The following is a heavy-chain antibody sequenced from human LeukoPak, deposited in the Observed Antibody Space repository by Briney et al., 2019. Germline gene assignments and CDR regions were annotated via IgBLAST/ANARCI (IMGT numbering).Heavy chain of an antibody. CDR1: GGSISSYY. J-gene: IGHJ3*02. Sequence: SETLSLTCTVSGGSISSYYWSWIRQPPGKGLEWIGYIYYSGTTNYNPSLKSRVTISVDTSKNQFSLKLSSVTAADTALYYCARAGDYGGNSGLLDDAFGIWGQGTMVTVSS. CDR2: IYYSGTT. D-gene: IGHD4-23*01. V-gene: IGHV4-59*01. CDR3: ARAGDYGGNSGLLDDAFGI.